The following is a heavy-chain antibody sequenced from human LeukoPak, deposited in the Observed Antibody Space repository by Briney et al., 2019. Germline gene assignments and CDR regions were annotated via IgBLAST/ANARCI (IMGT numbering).Heavy chain of an antibody. V-gene: IGHV3-64*02. CDR3: ARLTSGYYDY. CDR2: IGSNGGAT. CDR1: GFTFSSYP. Sequence: QAGGSLRLSCAASGFTFSSYPMHWVRQAPGKGLEYVSAIGSNGGATYYADFVEGRFTISRDNSKNTLYLQMGSLRPEDMAVYYCARLTSGYYDYWGQGTLVTVSS. J-gene: IGHJ4*02. D-gene: IGHD3-22*01.